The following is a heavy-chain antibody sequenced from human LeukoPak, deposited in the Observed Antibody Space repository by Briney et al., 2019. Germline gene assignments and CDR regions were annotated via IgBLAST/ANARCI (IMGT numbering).Heavy chain of an antibody. CDR2: ISADSATT. Sequence: AGSLSLSCALSAFTLASYSMTWVRQAPGKGLEWVSVISADSATTVYTDSVKGGFTISRDNAKNTVFLQMSSLRAEDTALYYCARKSASGNYPLDYWGQGTLVTVSS. CDR3: ARKSASGNYPLDY. J-gene: IGHJ4*02. D-gene: IGHD3-10*01. V-gene: IGHV3-23*01. CDR1: AFTLASYS.